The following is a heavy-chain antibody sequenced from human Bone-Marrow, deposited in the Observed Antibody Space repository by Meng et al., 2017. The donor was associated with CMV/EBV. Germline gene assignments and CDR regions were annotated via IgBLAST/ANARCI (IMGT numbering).Heavy chain of an antibody. Sequence: AYSFTFSGCYMAWIRQGPGRRVKGVSSMSSSASTISYEESVRGRFTISKDNAKKSLYLQMNRLSAEDTAVYYCARVKMTGITEFDFWGQGTLVTVSS. V-gene: IGHV3-11*01. CDR3: ARVKMTGITEFDF. CDR2: MSSSASTI. CDR1: SFTFSGCY. J-gene: IGHJ4*02. D-gene: IGHD1-1*01.